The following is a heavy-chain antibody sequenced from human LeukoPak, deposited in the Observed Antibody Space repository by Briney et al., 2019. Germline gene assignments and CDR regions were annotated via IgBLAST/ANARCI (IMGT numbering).Heavy chain of an antibody. CDR1: GFTFSSYG. CDR2: IWYDGSNK. D-gene: IGHD3-3*01. V-gene: IGHV3-33*01. J-gene: IGHJ4*02. Sequence: GRSLRLSCAASGFTFSSYGMHWVRQAPGKGLEWVAVIWYDGSNKYYADSVKGRFTISRDNAKDSLYLQMNSLRAEDTAVYYCARDRLSWSGYYGNYWGQGTLVTVSS. CDR3: ARDRLSWSGYYGNY.